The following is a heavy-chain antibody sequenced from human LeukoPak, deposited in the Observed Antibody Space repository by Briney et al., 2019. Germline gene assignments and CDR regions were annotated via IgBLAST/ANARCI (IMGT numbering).Heavy chain of an antibody. J-gene: IGHJ3*02. V-gene: IGHV4-39*07. D-gene: IGHD3-3*01. Sequence: SETLSLTCTVSGGSISSSSYYWGWIRQPPGKGLEWIGSIYYSGSTYYNPSLKSRVTISVDTSKNQFSLKLSSVTAADTAVYYCAGTPTIFGVVVAFDIWGQGTIVTVSS. CDR2: IYYSGST. CDR1: GGSISSSSYY. CDR3: AGTPTIFGVVVAFDI.